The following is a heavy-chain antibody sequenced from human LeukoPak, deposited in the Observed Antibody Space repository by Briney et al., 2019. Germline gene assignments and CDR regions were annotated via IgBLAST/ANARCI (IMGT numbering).Heavy chain of an antibody. J-gene: IGHJ4*02. D-gene: IGHD3-22*01. CDR2: IIPIFGTA. V-gene: IGHV1-69*13. CDR3: ARVTSSGYSDY. CDR1: GYTFTDYG. Sequence: GASVKVSCKASGYTFTDYGFSWVRQAPGQGLEWMGGIIPIFGTANYAQKFQGRVTITADESTSTAYMELSSLRSEDTAVYYCARVTSSGYSDYWGQGTLVTVSS.